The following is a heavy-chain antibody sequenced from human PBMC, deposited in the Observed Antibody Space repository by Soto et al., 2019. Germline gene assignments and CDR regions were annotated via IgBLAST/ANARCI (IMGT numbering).Heavy chain of an antibody. D-gene: IGHD5-18*01. J-gene: IGHJ4*02. V-gene: IGHV3-53*02. CDR2: IYSGGST. Sequence: EVQLVETGGGLIQPGGSLSLSCAASGFTVSSNYMSWVRQAPGKGLEWVSVIYSGGSTYYADSVKGRFTISRDNSKNTLYLQMNSLRAEDTAVEYCAREDTFDYWGQGTLVTVSS. CDR1: GFTVSSNY. CDR3: AREDTFDY.